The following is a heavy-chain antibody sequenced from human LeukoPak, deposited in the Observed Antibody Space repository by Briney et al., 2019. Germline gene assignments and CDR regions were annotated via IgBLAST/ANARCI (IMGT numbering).Heavy chain of an antibody. Sequence: QSGGSLRLSCAASGFTFNNCAMTWVRQAPGKGLEWVSLVSGSGNSTFYADSGKGRFTISRDNSKNTLYLQMNNLRAEDTAVYYCAMGGDITTSQFDYWGQGTLVTVSS. CDR1: GFTFNNCA. CDR2: VSGSGNST. D-gene: IGHD5-12*01. V-gene: IGHV3-23*01. J-gene: IGHJ4*02. CDR3: AMGGDITTSQFDY.